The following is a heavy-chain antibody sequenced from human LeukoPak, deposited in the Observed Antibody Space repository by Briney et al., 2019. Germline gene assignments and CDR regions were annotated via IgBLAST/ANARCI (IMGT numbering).Heavy chain of an antibody. CDR1: GFTFSSYA. CDR3: ARELGRPAN. V-gene: IGHV3-23*01. CDR2: ISGSGGST. D-gene: IGHD2-15*01. J-gene: IGHJ4*02. Sequence: GGSLRLSCAASGFTFSSYAMSWVRQAPGKGLEWVSAISGSGGSTYYADSVRGRFTLSRDNAKNILYLQMNSLRAEDTAVYYCARELGRPANWGQGTLVTVSS.